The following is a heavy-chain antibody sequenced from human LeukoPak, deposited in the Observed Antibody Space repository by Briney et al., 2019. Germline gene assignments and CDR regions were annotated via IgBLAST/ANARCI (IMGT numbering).Heavy chain of an antibody. D-gene: IGHD2-21*01. J-gene: IGHJ4*02. Sequence: GGSLRLSCAASGFTFSRSWMGWVRQAPGKGLEWVANIRQDGTSKDYVDSVMGRFTISRDNAENSVYLQMNSLSAGDTAVYYCARHGDYCFDLWGPGPRVTVSS. V-gene: IGHV3-7*02. CDR1: GFTFSRSW. CDR2: IRQDGTSK. CDR3: ARHGDYCFDL.